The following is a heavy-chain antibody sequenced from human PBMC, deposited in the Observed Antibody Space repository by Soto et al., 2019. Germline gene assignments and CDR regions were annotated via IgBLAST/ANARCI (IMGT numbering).Heavy chain of an antibody. D-gene: IGHD2-15*01. CDR1: AFSLSAYD. J-gene: IGHJ6*02. CDR3: ARAYSGRLPRRADYYYAMDV. CDR2: LGAADDP. Sequence: GGSLRLSCAASAFSLSAYDMHWVRQPNGKGLEWVSALGAADDPYYLGSVKGRFTISRENAKNSLYLQMNNLRAGDTAVYYCARAYSGRLPRRADYYYAMDVWGQGTTVTVSS. V-gene: IGHV3-13*05.